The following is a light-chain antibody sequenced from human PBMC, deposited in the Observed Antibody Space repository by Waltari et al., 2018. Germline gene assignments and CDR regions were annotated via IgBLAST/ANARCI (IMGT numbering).Light chain of an antibody. CDR3: QQRDNWPGK. CDR1: QSVIRY. J-gene: IGKJ1*01. Sequence: EIVLTQSPDTLSLSPGERASLSCRASQSVIRYLAWYQQKPGQAPRLLIYDASKKTTNIPARFNGSASGTDYTFIIGSLEHEDSAVYYCQQRDNWPGKFGQGTRVEIK. V-gene: IGKV3-11*01. CDR2: DAS.